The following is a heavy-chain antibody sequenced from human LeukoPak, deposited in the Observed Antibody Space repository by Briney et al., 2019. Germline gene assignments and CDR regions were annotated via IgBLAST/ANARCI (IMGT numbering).Heavy chain of an antibody. D-gene: IGHD3-22*01. CDR3: ARTYDTSGSPFDY. J-gene: IGHJ4*02. CDR2: IYYSGST. V-gene: IGHV4-39*07. CDR1: GXSISSTSYY. Sequence: KPSETLSLTWTVSGXSISSTSYYWVWIRQPPGKGREWIGSIYYSGSTYYKPSLKNRVSISVDTSKNQFSLTVSSVTAADTAVYYCARTYDTSGSPFDYWGQGTLVTVSS.